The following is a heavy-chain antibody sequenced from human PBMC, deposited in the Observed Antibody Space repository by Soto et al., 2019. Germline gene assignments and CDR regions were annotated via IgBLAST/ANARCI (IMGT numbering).Heavy chain of an antibody. V-gene: IGHV2-26*01. D-gene: IGHD5-12*01. Sequence: SGPTLGNPTESLTLTCTVSGFSLSNARMGVSWIRQPPGKALEWLAHIFSNDEKSYSTSLKSRLTISKDTSKSQVVLTMTNMDPVDTATYYCARISGYSGYDPNYYYYYMDVWGKGTTVTVSS. CDR3: ARISGYSGYDPNYYYYYMDV. CDR1: GFSLSNARMG. J-gene: IGHJ6*03. CDR2: IFSNDEK.